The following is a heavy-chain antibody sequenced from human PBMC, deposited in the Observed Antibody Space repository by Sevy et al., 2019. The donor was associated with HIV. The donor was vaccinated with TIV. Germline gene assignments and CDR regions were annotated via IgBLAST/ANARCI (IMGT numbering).Heavy chain of an antibody. J-gene: IGHJ3*02. Sequence: GGSLRLSCAASGFTFSSYGMHWVRQAPGKGLEWVAVISYDGSNKYYADSVRGRFSISRDNAKNSLYLQMISLRAEDTAVFYCARAVPATDAFDIWGQETLVTVSS. CDR3: ARAVPATDAFDI. V-gene: IGHV3-30*04. CDR1: GFTFSSYG. CDR2: ISYDGSNK. D-gene: IGHD6-19*01.